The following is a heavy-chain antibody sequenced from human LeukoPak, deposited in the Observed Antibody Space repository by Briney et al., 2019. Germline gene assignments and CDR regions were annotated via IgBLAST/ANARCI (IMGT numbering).Heavy chain of an antibody. CDR3: ARGTTDIVAEISDAFDI. V-gene: IGHV3-30-3*01. J-gene: IGHJ3*02. D-gene: IGHD5-12*01. Sequence: PGGSLRLSCVASGFTFTNAWMTWARQAPGKGLEWVAAISYDASNKYYAVSVRGRFTISRDNSRNTLFLQMNSLRADDTAVYYCARGTTDIVAEISDAFDIWGQGTVVTVSS. CDR2: ISYDASNK. CDR1: GFTFTNAW.